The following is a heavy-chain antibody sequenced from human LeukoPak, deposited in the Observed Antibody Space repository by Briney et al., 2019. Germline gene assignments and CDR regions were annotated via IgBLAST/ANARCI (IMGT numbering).Heavy chain of an antibody. D-gene: IGHD4-17*01. Sequence: SETLSLTCTVSGYSISSGYYWGWIRQPPGKGLEWIGSIYHSGSTYYNPPLKSRVTISVDTSKNQFSLKLSSVTAADTAVYYCARDRTTVTETDYWGQGTLVTVSS. CDR2: IYHSGST. CDR3: ARDRTTVTETDY. V-gene: IGHV4-38-2*02. CDR1: GYSISSGYY. J-gene: IGHJ4*02.